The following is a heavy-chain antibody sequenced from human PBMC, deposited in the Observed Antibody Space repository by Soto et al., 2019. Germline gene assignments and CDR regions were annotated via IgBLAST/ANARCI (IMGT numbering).Heavy chain of an antibody. D-gene: IGHD5-12*01. J-gene: IGHJ4*01. Sequence: SETLSLTCTVSGGSISRYYWSWIRQPPGKGLEWIGCMYNTGSTYYNPSLKSRVTISVDTSKNQFSLKLSSVTAADTAVYYCARDAQIGRGYSVYDTYWGQGTLVTVSS. V-gene: IGHV4-4*08. CDR3: ARDAQIGRGYSVYDTY. CDR1: GGSISRYY. CDR2: MYNTGST.